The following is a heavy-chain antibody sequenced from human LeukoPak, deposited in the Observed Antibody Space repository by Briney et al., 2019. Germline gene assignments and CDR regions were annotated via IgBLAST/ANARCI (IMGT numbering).Heavy chain of an antibody. CDR3: AREEVVAATLGCYVY. CDR2: INPNSGGT. V-gene: IGHV1-2*02. D-gene: IGHD2-15*01. CDR1: GYTFTGYY. Sequence: ASVKVSCKASGYTFTGYYMHWVRQAPGQGLEWMGWINPNSGGTNYAQKFQGRVTMTRGTSISTAYMELSRLRSDDTAVYYCAREEVVAATLGCYVYWGQGTLVTVSS. J-gene: IGHJ4*02.